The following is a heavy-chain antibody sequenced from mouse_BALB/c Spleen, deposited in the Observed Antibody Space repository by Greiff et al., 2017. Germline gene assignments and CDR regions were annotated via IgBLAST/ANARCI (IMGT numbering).Heavy chain of an antibody. CDR1: GFNIKVTY. D-gene: IGHD2-14*01. V-gene: IGHV14-3*02. Sequence: VQLQQSGAELVKPGASVKLSCTASGFNIKVTYMHWVKQRPEQGLEWIGRIDPANGNTKYDPKFQGKATITADTSSNTAYLQRSSLTSEDTAVYYRAYYRPFAYWGQGTLVTVSA. CDR3: AYYRPFAY. CDR2: IDPANGNT. J-gene: IGHJ3*01.